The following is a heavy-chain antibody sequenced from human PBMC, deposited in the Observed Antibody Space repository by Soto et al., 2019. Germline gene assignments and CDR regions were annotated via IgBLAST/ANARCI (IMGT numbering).Heavy chain of an antibody. V-gene: IGHV3-9*01. J-gene: IGHJ4*02. CDR1: GFTFDDYA. CDR2: ISWNSGSI. CDR3: AKDIEAGTTGLSDY. D-gene: IGHD1-7*01. Sequence: GGSLRLSCAASGFTFDDYAMHWVRQAPGKGLEWVSGISWNSGSIGYADSVKGRFTISRDNAKNSLYLQMNSLRAEDTALYYCAKDIEAGTTGLSDYWGQGT.